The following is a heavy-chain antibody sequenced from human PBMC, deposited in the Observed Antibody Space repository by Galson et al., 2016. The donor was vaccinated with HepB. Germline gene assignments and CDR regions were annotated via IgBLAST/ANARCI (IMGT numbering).Heavy chain of an antibody. J-gene: IGHJ5*02. Sequence: SLRLSCAASGFTLGNYWIHWVRQAPGKGLVWVSRINGDGRSTKYADSVRGRFSISRDNARSTVSLQMNSLRVEDTAMYFCVRGDFDTSSWNNWFDPWGQGTLVTVSS. CDR3: VRGDFDTSSWNNWFDP. CDR2: INGDGRST. V-gene: IGHV3-74*01. D-gene: IGHD6-13*01. CDR1: GFTLGNYW.